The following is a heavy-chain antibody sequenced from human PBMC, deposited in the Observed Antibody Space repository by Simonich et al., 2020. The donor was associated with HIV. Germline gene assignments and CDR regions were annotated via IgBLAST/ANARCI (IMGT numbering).Heavy chain of an antibody. CDR1: GYTLTGLS. CDR3: EIDSPLVVTSAFDY. CDR2: FDPENLET. D-gene: IGHD3-22*01. J-gene: IGHJ4*02. V-gene: IGHV1-24*01. Sequence: QVQLVQSGAEVKKPGASVKVSCKVSGYTLTGLSMHWVRQAPGKGLEWMGGFDPENLETIDAQNFQGRVSMTEETSTSTAYMELSSLRSEDTAVYYCEIDSPLVVTSAFDYWGQGTLVTVSS.